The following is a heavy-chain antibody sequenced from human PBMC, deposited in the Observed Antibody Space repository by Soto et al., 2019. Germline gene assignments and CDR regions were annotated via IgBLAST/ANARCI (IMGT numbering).Heavy chain of an antibody. CDR1: GYTFTSYY. CDR3: ARDSSHGAAASKGLGMDV. Sequence: QVQLVQSGAEVKKPGASVKVSCKASGYTFTSYYMHWVRQAPGQGLEWLGIINPSGGSTSYAQKFQGRVTMTRDTSTSTVYMELSSLRSEDTAVYYCARDSSHGAAASKGLGMDVWGQGTTVTVSS. J-gene: IGHJ6*02. D-gene: IGHD6-13*01. V-gene: IGHV1-46*01. CDR2: INPSGGST.